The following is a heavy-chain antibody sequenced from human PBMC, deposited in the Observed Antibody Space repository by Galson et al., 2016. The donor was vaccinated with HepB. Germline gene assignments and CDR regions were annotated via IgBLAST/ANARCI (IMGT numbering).Heavy chain of an antibody. CDR2: IYSGGST. CDR3: ARGNYGDPFDY. V-gene: IGHV3-53*01. CDR1: GFTVSSNY. D-gene: IGHD4-17*01. J-gene: IGHJ4*02. Sequence: SLRLSCAASGFTVSSNYMSWVRQAPGKGLEWVSVIYSGGSTYYADSVKGRFTISRDNSKNTLYLQMNSLRAEDTAVYYCARGNYGDPFDYWGQGTPVTVSS.